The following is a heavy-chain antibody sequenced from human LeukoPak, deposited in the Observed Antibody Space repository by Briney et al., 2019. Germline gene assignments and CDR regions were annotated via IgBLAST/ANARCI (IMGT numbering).Heavy chain of an antibody. CDR2: MNQDGSRK. Sequence: PGGSLRLSCVASGFTFSSSWMSWVCQGPGKGPEWVANMNQDGSRKYYVDSVKGRFTISRDNAKNSLFLQMNGLRDGDTAVYYCTRDSQGSGTYSTDHWGQGTLVTVSS. CDR3: TRDSQGSGTYSTDH. CDR1: GFTFSSSW. D-gene: IGHD3-10*01. V-gene: IGHV3-7*01. J-gene: IGHJ4*02.